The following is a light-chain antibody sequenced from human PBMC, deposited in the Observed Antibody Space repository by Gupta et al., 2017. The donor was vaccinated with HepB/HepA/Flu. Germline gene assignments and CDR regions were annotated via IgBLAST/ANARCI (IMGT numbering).Light chain of an antibody. CDR2: LGS. J-gene: IGKJ3*01. Sequence: DIVMTQSPLSLPVTPGEPASISCRSSQSLRHSNGYNYLDWYMQKPGQSPQLLIYLGSNRAAGVPDRFSGSGSGKDVTLKISRGEEEDVGGYYCRQARQNRSFTFGHGTKVDIK. V-gene: IGKV2-28*01. CDR3: RQARQNRSFT. CDR1: QSLRHSNGYNY.